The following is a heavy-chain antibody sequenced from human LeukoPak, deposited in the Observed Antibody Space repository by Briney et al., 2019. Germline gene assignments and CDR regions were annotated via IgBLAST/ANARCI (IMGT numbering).Heavy chain of an antibody. D-gene: IGHD3-10*01. CDR2: ISSSSSYI. Sequence: GGSLRLSCAASGFTFSSYSMNWVRQAPGKGLEWVSSISSSSSYIYYADSVKGRLTISRDNAKNSLYLQMNSLRAEDTAVYYCARDVNGWFGELLFFDYWGQGTLVTVSS. J-gene: IGHJ4*02. V-gene: IGHV3-21*01. CDR1: GFTFSSYS. CDR3: ARDVNGWFGELLFFDY.